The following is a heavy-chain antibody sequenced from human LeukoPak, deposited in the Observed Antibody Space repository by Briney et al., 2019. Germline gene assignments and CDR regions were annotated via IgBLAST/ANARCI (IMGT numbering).Heavy chain of an antibody. D-gene: IGHD3-22*01. CDR2: IYYSGST. CDR1: GASISTYY. CDR3: SGRNYYDSSGYFSNMDV. J-gene: IGHJ6*03. Sequence: PSETLSLTCTVSGASISTYYWSWIRQPPGKGLEWIGYIYYSGSTNYNPSLKRRVTISVDTSKNQFSLKLSSVTAADTAVYYCSGRNYYDSSGYFSNMDVWGKGTTVTVSS. V-gene: IGHV4-59*01.